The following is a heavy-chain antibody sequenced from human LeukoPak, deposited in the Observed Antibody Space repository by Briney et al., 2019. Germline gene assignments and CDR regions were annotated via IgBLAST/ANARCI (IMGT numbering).Heavy chain of an antibody. Sequence: GGSLRLSCAASGFTFSSYAMSWVRQAPGKGLEWVSAISGSGSSTYYADSVKGRFTLSRDNSKNTLYLQMNSLRVEDTAVYYCAIDPNWGTHSWGQGVLVTVSS. CDR2: ISGSGSST. J-gene: IGHJ4*02. CDR3: AIDPNWGTHS. D-gene: IGHD7-27*01. V-gene: IGHV3-23*01. CDR1: GFTFSSYA.